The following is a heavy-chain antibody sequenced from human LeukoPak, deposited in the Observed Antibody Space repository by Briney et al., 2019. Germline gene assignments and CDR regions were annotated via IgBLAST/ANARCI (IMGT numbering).Heavy chain of an antibody. D-gene: IGHD3-3*01. CDR3: ARGPPVRFLEWFLKDAFDI. J-gene: IGHJ3*02. CDR2: IYYSGST. CDR1: GGSISSSSYY. Sequence: SETLSLTCTVSGGSISSSSYYWGWIRQPPGKGLEWIGSIYYSGSTYYNPSLKSRVTISVDTSKNQFSLKLSSVTAADTAVYYCARGPPVRFLEWFLKDAFDIWGQGTMVTVSS. V-gene: IGHV4-39*01.